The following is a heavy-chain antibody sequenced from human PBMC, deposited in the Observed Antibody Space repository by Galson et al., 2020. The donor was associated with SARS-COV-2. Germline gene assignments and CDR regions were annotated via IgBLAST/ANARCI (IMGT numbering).Heavy chain of an antibody. CDR3: ARCDTSGYFGRTCDI. CDR2: IFPMFDTT. V-gene: IGHV1-69*06. Sequence: ASVKVSCKASGGTFSNYAISWVRQDPGQGLKWMGRIFPMFDTTNYAQRFQGRVTISADKSTSTAYMDLSSLRSEDTAVYYCARCDTSGYFGRTCDIWGQGTMITVSA. CDR1: GGTFSNYA. J-gene: IGHJ3*02. D-gene: IGHD3-22*01.